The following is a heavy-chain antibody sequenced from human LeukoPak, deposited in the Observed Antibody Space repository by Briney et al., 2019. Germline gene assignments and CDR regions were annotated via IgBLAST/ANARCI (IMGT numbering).Heavy chain of an antibody. V-gene: IGHV4-59*01. CDR1: GGSISNYY. J-gene: IGHJ5*02. CDR3: AREGTAGTNLNWFDP. Sequence: SETLSLTCTVSGGSISNYYWSWIRQPPGKGLEWIGYISNSGNTNYNPSLRSRVTISLDTSKSQFSLKLSSVSAADTAVYYCAREGTAGTNLNWFDPWGQGTLVTVSS. CDR2: ISNSGNT. D-gene: IGHD1-1*01.